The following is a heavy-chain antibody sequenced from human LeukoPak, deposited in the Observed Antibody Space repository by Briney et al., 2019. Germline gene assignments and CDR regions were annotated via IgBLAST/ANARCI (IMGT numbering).Heavy chain of an antibody. D-gene: IGHD3-3*01. CDR3: ARGPAHRYYDFWSGYVNWFDP. CDR2: ISSSSSYI. Sequence: GGSLRLSCEASGFTFNTYSMNWVRQAPGKGLEWVSSISSSSSYIYYADSVKGRFTISRDNAKNSLYLQMNSLRAEDTAVYYCARGPAHRYYDFWSGYVNWFDPWGQGTLVTVSS. CDR1: GFTFNTYS. V-gene: IGHV3-21*01. J-gene: IGHJ5*02.